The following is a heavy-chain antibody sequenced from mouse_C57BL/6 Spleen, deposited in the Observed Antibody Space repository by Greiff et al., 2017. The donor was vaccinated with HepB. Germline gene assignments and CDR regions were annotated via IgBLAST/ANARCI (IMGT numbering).Heavy chain of an antibody. J-gene: IGHJ3*01. V-gene: IGHV1-81*01. CDR2: IYPRSGNT. CDR3: AREAY. Sequence: VQLQQSGAELARPGASVKLSCKASGYTFTSYGISWVKQRTGQGLEWIGEIYPRSGNTYYNEKFKGKATLTADKSSSTAYMELRSLTSGDSAVYFCAREAYWGQGTLVTVSA. CDR1: GYTFTSYG.